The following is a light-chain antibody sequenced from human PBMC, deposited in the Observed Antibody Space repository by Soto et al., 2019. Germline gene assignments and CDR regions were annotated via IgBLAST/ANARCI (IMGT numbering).Light chain of an antibody. CDR2: ASS. CDR1: QGISTY. V-gene: IGKV1-39*01. J-gene: IGKJ2*01. CDR3: QQSYRTPYT. Sequence: DIQMTQSPSSLSASVGDRVTITCRASQGISTYLIWYQQRQGKAPKLLIYASSNLVSGVPSRFIGSGSGTEFTLTISSLQPEDFATYYCQQSYRTPYTFGQGTKLETK.